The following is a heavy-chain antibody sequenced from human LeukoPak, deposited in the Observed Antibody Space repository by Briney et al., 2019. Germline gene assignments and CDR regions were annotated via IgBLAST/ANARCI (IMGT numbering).Heavy chain of an antibody. J-gene: IGHJ5*02. CDR3: ARNRGGDYGDYLSDWFDP. V-gene: IGHV4-4*02. Sequence: SETLSLTCGVSGGSIYSNDWWSWVRQSPGKGLEWIGEIYHRGYTNYNPSLKTRVTISVDMSKNHFSLELTSVTAADTALYYCARNRGGDYGDYLSDWFDPWGQGTLVTVSS. CDR1: GGSIYSNDW. D-gene: IGHD4-17*01. CDR2: IYHRGYT.